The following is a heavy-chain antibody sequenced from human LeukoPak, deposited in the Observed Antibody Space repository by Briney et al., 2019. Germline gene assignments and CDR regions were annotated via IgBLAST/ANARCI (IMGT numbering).Heavy chain of an antibody. CDR3: ARFIRYFDRPGAFDI. V-gene: IGHV4-59*01. CDR2: IYYSGST. CDR1: GGSISSYC. Sequence: SETLSLTCTVSGGSISSYCWSWIRQPPGKGLEWIGYIYYSGSTNYNPSLKSRVTISVDTSKSQFSLKLSSVTAADTAVYYCARFIRYFDRPGAFDIWGQGTMVTVSS. J-gene: IGHJ3*02. D-gene: IGHD3-9*01.